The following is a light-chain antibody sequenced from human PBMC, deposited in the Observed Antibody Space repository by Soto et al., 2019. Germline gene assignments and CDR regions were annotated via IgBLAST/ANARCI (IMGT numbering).Light chain of an antibody. Sequence: ALQMTQSPSSLSASVGDRNTITCRASQGIRNDLGWYQQKPGKAPKLLIYAASSLQSGVPSRFSGSGSGTDFTLTISSLQPEDFATYYCLQDYNFSWTFGQGTKVDIK. CDR2: AAS. J-gene: IGKJ1*01. V-gene: IGKV1-6*01. CDR3: LQDYNFSWT. CDR1: QGIRND.